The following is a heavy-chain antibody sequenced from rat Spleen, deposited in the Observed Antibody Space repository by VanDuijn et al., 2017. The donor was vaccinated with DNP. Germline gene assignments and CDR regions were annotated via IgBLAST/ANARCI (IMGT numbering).Heavy chain of an antibody. Sequence: VQLVETGGGLVQPGRSLKLSCVASGFTFSSYWMYWIRQAPGKGLEWVASIKTDGSRTYYRDSVKGRFTISRDNAKSTLYLQMDSLRSEDTATYFCTTRNSGFGGYFDYWGQGVMVTVSS. D-gene: IGHD4-4*01. CDR2: IKTDGSRT. J-gene: IGHJ2*01. CDR1: GFTFSSYW. CDR3: TTRNSGFGGYFDY. V-gene: IGHV5-58*01.